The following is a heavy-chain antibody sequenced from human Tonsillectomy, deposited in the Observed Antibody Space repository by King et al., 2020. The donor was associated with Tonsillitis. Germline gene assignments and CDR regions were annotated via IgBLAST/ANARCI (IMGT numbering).Heavy chain of an antibody. CDR2: IRSEPYGGTT. CDR1: GFTFGDYA. Sequence: VQLVESGGNLVKPGRSLRLSCTASGFTFGDYAVSWFRQAPGKGLEWVGFIRSEPYGGTTEYAASVKGRFTISRYDSKSIAYLQMNSLNIEDTAVYYCSRGNRGWYQGAFDLWGQGTVVPVAS. D-gene: IGHD6-19*01. CDR3: SRGNRGWYQGAFDL. V-gene: IGHV3-49*05. J-gene: IGHJ3*01.